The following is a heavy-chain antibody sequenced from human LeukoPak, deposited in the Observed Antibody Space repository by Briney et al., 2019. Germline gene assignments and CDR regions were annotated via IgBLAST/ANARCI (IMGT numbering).Heavy chain of an antibody. J-gene: IGHJ4*02. CDR2: INPNSGGT. Sequence: ASVKASCKASGYTFTGYYMHWVRQAPGQGLEWMGGINPNSGGTNYAQKFQGRVTMTRDTSISTAYMELSRLRSDDTAVYYCARDYDFWSGPKTFLDYWGQGTLVTVSS. V-gene: IGHV1-2*02. CDR1: GYTFTGYY. CDR3: ARDYDFWSGPKTFLDY. D-gene: IGHD3-3*01.